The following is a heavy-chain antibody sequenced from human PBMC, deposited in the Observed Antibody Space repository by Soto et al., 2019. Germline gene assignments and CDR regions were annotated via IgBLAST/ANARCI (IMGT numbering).Heavy chain of an antibody. D-gene: IGHD6-19*01. J-gene: IGHJ5*02. CDR1: GFTFSSYA. CDR2: ISGSGGST. V-gene: IGHV3-23*01. CDR3: AKDKERGSSPTGWFDP. Sequence: PGGSLRLSCAASGFTFSSYAMSWVRQAPGKGLEWVSAISGSGGSTYYADSVKGRFTISRDNSKNTLYLQMNSLRAEDTAVYYCAKDKERGSSPTGWFDPWGQGTLVTVSS.